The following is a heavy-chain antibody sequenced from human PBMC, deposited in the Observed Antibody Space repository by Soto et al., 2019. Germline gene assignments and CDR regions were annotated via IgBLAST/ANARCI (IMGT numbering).Heavy chain of an antibody. CDR2: IWYDGSNK. CDR1: GFTFSSYG. V-gene: IGHV3-33*01. J-gene: IGHJ4*02. D-gene: IGHD3-22*01. CDR3: ARTESSGYCFDN. Sequence: PGVSLRVSCAASGFTFSSYGMHWVRQAPGKGLEWVAVIWYDGSNKYYGDSVKGRFTISRDNSKNTLYLQMNSLRAEDTAVYYCARTESSGYCFDNWGQGTLVTVSS.